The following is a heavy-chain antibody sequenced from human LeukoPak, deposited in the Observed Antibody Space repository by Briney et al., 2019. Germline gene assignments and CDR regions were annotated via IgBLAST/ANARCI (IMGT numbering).Heavy chain of an antibody. V-gene: IGHV1-2*02. D-gene: IGHD6-13*01. Sequence: ASVKVSCKASGYTFTGYYMHWVRQAPGQGLEWMGWINPNSGGTNYAQKFQGRVTMTRDTSISTAYMELSRLRPDDTAVYYCAREPIAGNWFDPWGQGTLVTVSS. CDR2: INPNSGGT. J-gene: IGHJ5*02. CDR1: GYTFTGYY. CDR3: AREPIAGNWFDP.